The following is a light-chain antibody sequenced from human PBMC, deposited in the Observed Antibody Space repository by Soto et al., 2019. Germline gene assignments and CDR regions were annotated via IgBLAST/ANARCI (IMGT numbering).Light chain of an antibody. CDR2: VAS. V-gene: IGKV1-27*01. J-gene: IGKJ1*01. CDR3: QKYNSAPWT. Sequence: DIQMTQSPSSLSASVGDRVTITCRASQGISNYLAWYQQQPGKVPKLLIYVASTLQSWVPSRFSGSGSGTDFTLTISSLQPEDVATYYCQKYNSAPWTFGQGTKVDIK. CDR1: QGISNY.